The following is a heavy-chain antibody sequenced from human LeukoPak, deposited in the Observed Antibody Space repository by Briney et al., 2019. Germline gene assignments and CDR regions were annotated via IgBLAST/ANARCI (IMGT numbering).Heavy chain of an antibody. D-gene: IGHD4-11*01. V-gene: IGHV4-59*01. CDR1: GGSFSSYY. CDR3: ARGTRDDYSNYAAYYFDY. J-gene: IGHJ4*02. Sequence: SETLSLTCAVYGGSFSSYYWSWIRQPPGKGLEWIGYIYYSGSTNYNPSLKSRVTISVDTSKNQFSLKLSSVTAADTAVYYCARGTRDDYSNYAAYYFDYWGQGTLVTVSS. CDR2: IYYSGST.